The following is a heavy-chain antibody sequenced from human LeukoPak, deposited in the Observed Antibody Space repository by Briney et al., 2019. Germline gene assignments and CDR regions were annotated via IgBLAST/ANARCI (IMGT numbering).Heavy chain of an antibody. CDR3: ARAYVDTAMVIPRLFDY. V-gene: IGHV1-69*01. D-gene: IGHD5-18*01. CDR1: GGTFSRYA. Sequence: GTSEKVSCEASGGTFSRYAISWGRQAPVQGLERMGGVIPIFGTANYAQKFQGRGTITADESTSTAYMERSSLRYVDTAVYYCARAYVDTAMVIPRLFDYWGQGTLVTVSS. CDR2: VIPIFGTA. J-gene: IGHJ4*02.